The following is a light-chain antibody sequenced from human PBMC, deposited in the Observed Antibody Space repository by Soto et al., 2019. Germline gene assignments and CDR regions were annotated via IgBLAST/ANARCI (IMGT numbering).Light chain of an antibody. CDR1: QGIRND. CDR3: LQPSTYPLT. J-gene: IGKJ1*01. V-gene: IGKV1-17*01. CDR2: AAS. Sequence: DIQMTQFPSSLSASVGDRVTITCRAIQGIRNDLAWYQQKPGKAPKRLSYAASSLQSGGPSRFSGSGSGTEFTLAISRLPPEDFATFYWLQPSTYPLTFGKGTKVEIK.